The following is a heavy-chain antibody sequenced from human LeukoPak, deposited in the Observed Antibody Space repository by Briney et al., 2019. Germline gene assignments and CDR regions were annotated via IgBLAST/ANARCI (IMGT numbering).Heavy chain of an antibody. D-gene: IGHD5-12*01. J-gene: IGHJ4*02. CDR1: GGTFSSYA. Sequence: SVKVSCKASGGTFSSYAINWVRQAPGQGLEWMGRIIPILGIANYAQKFQGRVTITADKSTSTAYMELSSLRSEDTAVYYCARGETYEKVATPPPSFDYWGQGTLVTVSS. CDR2: IIPILGIA. CDR3: ARGETYEKVATPPPSFDY. V-gene: IGHV1-69*04.